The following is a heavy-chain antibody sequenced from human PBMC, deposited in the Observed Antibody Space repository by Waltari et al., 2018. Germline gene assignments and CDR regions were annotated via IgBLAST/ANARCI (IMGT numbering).Heavy chain of an antibody. CDR1: GFTFSSYA. V-gene: IGHV3-23*01. D-gene: IGHD1-26*01. CDR3: AKFDQVPEWELRFPDFDY. Sequence: EVQLLESGGGLGQPGGSLRLSCAASGFTFSSYAMSWVRQAPGKGLEWVSAISGSGGSTYYADAGKGRFIISRDNSKNTLYLQMNSLRAEDTAVYYCAKFDQVPEWELRFPDFDYWGQGTLVTVSS. J-gene: IGHJ4*02. CDR2: ISGSGGST.